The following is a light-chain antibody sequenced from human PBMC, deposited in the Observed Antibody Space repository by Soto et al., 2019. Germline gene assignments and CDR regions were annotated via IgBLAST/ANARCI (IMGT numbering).Light chain of an antibody. Sequence: QSVLTQPASVSGSPGQSITISCTGTSSDIGAYNYVSWYQQYPGRAPKLMIYEVNNRPSGVSNRFSGSKSGNTASLTISGLQAEDEADYYCNSYAGTSYVFGTGTKVTVL. CDR2: EVN. CDR1: SSDIGAYNY. J-gene: IGLJ1*01. CDR3: NSYAGTSYV. V-gene: IGLV2-14*01.